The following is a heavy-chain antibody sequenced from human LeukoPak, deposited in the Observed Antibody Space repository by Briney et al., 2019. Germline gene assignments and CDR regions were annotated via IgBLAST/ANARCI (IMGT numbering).Heavy chain of an antibody. J-gene: IGHJ4*02. CDR2: FDPEDGET. CDR3: ATRPTWGYLGY. D-gene: IGHD2-21*01. V-gene: IGHV1-24*01. CDR1: GGTFSSYA. Sequence: ASVTVSCKASGGTFSSYAISWVRQAPGKGLEWMGGFDPEDGETIYAQKFQGRVTMTEDTSTDTAYMELSSLRSEDTAVYYCATRPTWGYLGYWGQGTLVTVSS.